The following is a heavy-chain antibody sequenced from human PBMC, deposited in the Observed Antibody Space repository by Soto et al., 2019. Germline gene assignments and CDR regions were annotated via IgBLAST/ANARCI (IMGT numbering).Heavy chain of an antibody. CDR1: GFTFSSYS. V-gene: IGHV3-21*01. J-gene: IGHJ6*03. CDR3: ARDRLAGYYYYRDV. Sequence: EVQLVESGGGLVKPGGSLRLSCAASGFTFSSYSMNWVRQAPGKGLEWVSSISSSSSYIYYADSVKGRFTISRDNAKNSLYLKKNSLRAENTAVYYWARDRLAGYYYYRDVWDKGTTVTVSS. CDR2: ISSSSSYI.